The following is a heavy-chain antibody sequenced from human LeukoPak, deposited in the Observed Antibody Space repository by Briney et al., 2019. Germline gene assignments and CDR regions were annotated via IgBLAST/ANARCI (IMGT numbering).Heavy chain of an antibody. D-gene: IGHD3-16*01. CDR3: ARAVWRVADY. CDR2: INHSGST. V-gene: IGHV4-34*01. CDR1: GGSFSGYY. J-gene: IGHJ4*02. Sequence: SETLSLTCAVYGGSFSGYYWSWIRQPPRKGLEWIGEINHSGSTNYNPSLNSRVTISVDTSKNQFSLKLSSVTAADTAVYYWARAVWRVADYWGQVTLVTVSS.